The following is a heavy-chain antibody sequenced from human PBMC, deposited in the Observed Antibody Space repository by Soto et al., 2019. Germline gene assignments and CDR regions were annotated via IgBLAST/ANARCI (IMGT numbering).Heavy chain of an antibody. D-gene: IGHD2-2*01. CDR2: ISGYNFNT. J-gene: IGHJ4*02. V-gene: IGHV1-18*01. Sequence: QVQLVQSGTEVKKPGASVKVSCKASGYTFTSYGISWIRQAPGQGPGWMGWISGYNFNTFYTHKFQGRVTVTSDTSTNTAYMELRGLRSDDTSVYYCATLYCSSSSCQLDYWGQGTLVTVSS. CDR3: ATLYCSSSSCQLDY. CDR1: GYTFTSYG.